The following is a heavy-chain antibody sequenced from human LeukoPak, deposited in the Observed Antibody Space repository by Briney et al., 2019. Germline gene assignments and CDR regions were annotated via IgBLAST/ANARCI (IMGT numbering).Heavy chain of an antibody. CDR3: ARGFGAVDTSSGSYLDYFDY. J-gene: IGHJ4*02. D-gene: IGHD1-26*01. V-gene: IGHV3-21*04. CDR2: ISSSSSYI. Sequence: GGSLRLSCAASGFTFSSYNMNWVRQAPGKGLEWVSSISSSSSYIYYADSVKGRFTISRDNAKNSLFLQMNSLRAEDTAVYYCARGFGAVDTSSGSYLDYFDYWGQGTLVTVSS. CDR1: GFTFSSYN.